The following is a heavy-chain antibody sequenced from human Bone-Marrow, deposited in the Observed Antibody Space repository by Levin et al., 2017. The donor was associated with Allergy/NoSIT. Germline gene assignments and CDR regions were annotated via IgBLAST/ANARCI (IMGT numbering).Heavy chain of an antibody. J-gene: IGHJ4*02. CDR3: STFYY. CDR2: IKTKTDGETT. CDR1: ELTFSEVW. V-gene: IGHV3-15*01. Sequence: GGSLRLSCTISELTFSEVWVHWVRQAPGKGLEWVGRIKTKTDGETTYYAASVKGRFTISRDDSKATAYLQMNSLKTEDTAVYYCSTFYYWGQGTLVTVSS.